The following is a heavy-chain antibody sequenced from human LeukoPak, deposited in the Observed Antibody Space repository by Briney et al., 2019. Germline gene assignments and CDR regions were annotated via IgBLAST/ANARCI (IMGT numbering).Heavy chain of an antibody. V-gene: IGHV3-23*01. D-gene: IGHD6-19*01. J-gene: IGHJ4*02. CDR1: GFTFNRYG. CDR3: AKTVDSSGWYFDY. Sequence: GGSLRLSCAASGFTFNRYGMSWVRQAPGKGLEWVSAISGSGGTTYYADSVKGRFTISRDNSKNTLYLQMNNLRAEDTAVYYCAKTVDSSGWYFDYWGQGTLVTVSS. CDR2: ISGSGGTT.